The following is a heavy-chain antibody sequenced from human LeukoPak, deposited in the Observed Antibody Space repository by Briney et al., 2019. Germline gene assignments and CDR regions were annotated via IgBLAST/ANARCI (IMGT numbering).Heavy chain of an antibody. D-gene: IGHD6-13*01. Sequence: PSETLSLTCAVYGGSFSGYYWSWIRQPPGKGLEWIGEINHSGSTNYNPSLTGRVTISVDTSKHQFSLKLSSVTAAETAVYYCARGGAAVRYWGQGTLVTVSS. CDR3: ARGGAAVRY. CDR2: INHSGST. CDR1: GGSFSGYY. J-gene: IGHJ4*02. V-gene: IGHV4-34*01.